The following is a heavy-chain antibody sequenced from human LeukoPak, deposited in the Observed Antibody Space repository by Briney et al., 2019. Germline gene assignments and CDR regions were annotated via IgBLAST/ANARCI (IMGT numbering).Heavy chain of an antibody. Sequence: GGSLRLSCAASGFTFSNYGMNWVRQVPGKGLEWVGRIISISGGGTSDYPAPVKGRFTISRDDSKNTVYLQMNSLKTEDTAVYYCTTHRGEWVLDSWGQGTLVTVSS. J-gene: IGHJ4*02. CDR3: TTHRGEWVLDS. CDR1: GFTFSNYG. D-gene: IGHD3-16*01. V-gene: IGHV3-15*01. CDR2: IISISGGGTS.